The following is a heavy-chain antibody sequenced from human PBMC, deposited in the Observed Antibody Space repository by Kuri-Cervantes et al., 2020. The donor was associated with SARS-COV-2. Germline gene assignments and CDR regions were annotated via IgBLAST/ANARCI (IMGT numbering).Heavy chain of an antibody. J-gene: IGHJ6*02. CDR2: IKCKTDGGTT. Sequence: GESLKISCAASGFTFSNAGMNWVRQAPGKGLEWVGRIKCKTDGGTTDYAAPVKGSFTISRDNSKNTLYLQMNSLKTEDTAVYYCTTCKTTHEYSYGYAMDVWGQGTTVTVSS. D-gene: IGHD5-18*01. CDR1: GFTFSNAG. V-gene: IGHV3-15*07. CDR3: TTCKTTHEYSYGYAMDV.